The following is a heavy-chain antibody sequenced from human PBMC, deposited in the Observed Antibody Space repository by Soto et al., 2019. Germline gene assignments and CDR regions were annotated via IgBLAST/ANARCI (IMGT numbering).Heavy chain of an antibody. CDR2: INVYNGNT. D-gene: IGHD3-10*01. V-gene: IGHV1-18*01. J-gene: IGHJ4*02. Sequence: QVQLVQSGDEVKKPGASVKVSCKASGYTFTSYGISWVRQAPGQGLEWMGWINVYNGNTNYAQKLQGRVTMTTDTSTSTAYLDLRSLRSADTAVYFCARYTSRGEYDYWGQGTLVTVSS. CDR1: GYTFTSYG. CDR3: ARYTSRGEYDY.